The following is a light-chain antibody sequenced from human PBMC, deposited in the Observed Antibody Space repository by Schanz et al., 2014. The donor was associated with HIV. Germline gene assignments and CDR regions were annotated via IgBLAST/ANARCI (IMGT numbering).Light chain of an antibody. CDR3: QQYNTYPYT. CDR1: QSISSY. CDR2: AAS. V-gene: IGKV1-39*01. Sequence: DIQMPQSPSSLSASVGDRVTITCRARQSISSYLNWYQQKPGKAPKLLIYAASSLQSGVPSRFRGAGSGTDFTLTITTLQPEDFATYYCQQYNTYPYTFGQGTTL. J-gene: IGKJ2*01.